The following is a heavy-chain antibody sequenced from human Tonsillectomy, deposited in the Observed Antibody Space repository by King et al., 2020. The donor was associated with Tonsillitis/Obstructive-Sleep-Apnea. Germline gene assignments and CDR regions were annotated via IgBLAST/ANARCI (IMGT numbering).Heavy chain of an antibody. D-gene: IGHD2-8*01. CDR1: GFSFSTHA. J-gene: IGHJ4*02. V-gene: IGHV3-30*04. CDR3: ARDGVDSDLDY. Sequence: VQLVESGGGVVQPGRSLRLSCAASGFSFSTHAMHWVRQAPGKGLEWGSVISYDGVNKFYADSVNGRFTISRDNYKNTLFLQIYSLRNEDTAIYYGARDGVDSDLDYWGQGTLVTVSS. CDR2: ISYDGVNK.